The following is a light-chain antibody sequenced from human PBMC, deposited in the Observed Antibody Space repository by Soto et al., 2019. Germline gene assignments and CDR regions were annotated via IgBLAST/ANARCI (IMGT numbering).Light chain of an antibody. Sequence: QSALTQPASVAGSPGQSITISCPRTSSEVGSYNLVSWYQQHSGKAPKLMIYEGSKRPSGVSNRYPGYKSGNTASLTISELEAEREDDYYCGSYEGSSTLVVFGART. V-gene: IGLV2-23*01. CDR1: SSEVGSYNL. CDR2: EGS. CDR3: GSYEGSSTLVV. J-gene: IGLJ2*01.